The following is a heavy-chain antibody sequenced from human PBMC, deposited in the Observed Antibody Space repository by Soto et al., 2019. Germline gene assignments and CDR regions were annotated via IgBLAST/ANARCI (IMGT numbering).Heavy chain of an antibody. CDR1: GGTFSSYA. CDR3: ARDQGFRVVINSNWFDP. D-gene: IGHD2-21*01. CDR2: IIPIFGTA. J-gene: IGHJ5*02. V-gene: IGHV1-69*13. Sequence: SVKVSCKASGGTFSSYAISWVRQAPGQGLEWMGGIIPIFGTANYAQKFQGRVTITADESTSTAYMELSSLRSDDTAIYYCARDQGFRVVINSNWFDPWGQGTLVTVSS.